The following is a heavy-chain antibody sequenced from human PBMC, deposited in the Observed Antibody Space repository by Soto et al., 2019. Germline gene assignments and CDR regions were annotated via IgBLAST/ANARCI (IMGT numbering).Heavy chain of an antibody. CDR1: GYTFTSYG. J-gene: IGHJ4*02. CDR2: ISAYNGNT. CDR3: ARARRGITGTTTPDY. V-gene: IGHV1-18*01. D-gene: IGHD1-7*01. Sequence: GASVKVSCKASGYTFTSYGISWVRQAPGQGLEWMGWISAYNGNTNYAQKLQGRVTMTTDTSTSTAYMELRSLRSDDTAVYYCARARRGITGTTTPDYWGQGTLVTVSS.